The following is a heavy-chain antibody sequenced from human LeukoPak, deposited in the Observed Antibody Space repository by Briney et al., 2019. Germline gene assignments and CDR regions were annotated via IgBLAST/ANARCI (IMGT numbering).Heavy chain of an antibody. J-gene: IGHJ4*02. Sequence: SVKVSCKASGFTFTSSAVQWVRQARGQRLEWIGWILVGSGNTNYAQKFQERVTITRDMSTSTAYMELSSLRSEDTAVYYCAAVRGYSSSWEFDYWGQGTLVTVSS. CDR2: ILVGSGNT. D-gene: IGHD6-13*01. CDR1: GFTFTSSA. V-gene: IGHV1-58*01. CDR3: AAVRGYSSSWEFDY.